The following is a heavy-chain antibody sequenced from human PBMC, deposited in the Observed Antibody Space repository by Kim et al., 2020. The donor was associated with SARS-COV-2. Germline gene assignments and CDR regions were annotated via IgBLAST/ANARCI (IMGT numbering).Heavy chain of an antibody. Sequence: SETLSLTCAVYGGSFSGYYWSWIRQPPGKGLEWIGEINHSGSTNYNPSLKSRVTISVDTSKNQFSLKLSSVTAADTAVYYCARGNIAAAGIPRGSWFDPWGQGTLVTVSS. J-gene: IGHJ5*02. D-gene: IGHD6-13*01. CDR1: GGSFSGYY. CDR3: ARGNIAAAGIPRGSWFDP. V-gene: IGHV4-34*01. CDR2: INHSGST.